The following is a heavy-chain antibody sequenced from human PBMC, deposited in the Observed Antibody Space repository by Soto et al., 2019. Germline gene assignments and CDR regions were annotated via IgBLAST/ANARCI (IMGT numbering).Heavy chain of an antibody. D-gene: IGHD1-20*01. V-gene: IGHV3-23*01. CDR2: ISGSGGST. J-gene: IGHJ6*02. Sequence: SIRLDCAASGFTFSGYAMSCVRHAPGKGLEWVSAISGSGGSTYYADSVKGRFTISRDNSKNTLYLQMNSLRAEDTAVYYCAKIGGITRTRGEDYYYYYGMGVWGQGTTATVS. CDR3: AKIGGITRTRGEDYYYYYGMGV. CDR1: GFTFSGYA.